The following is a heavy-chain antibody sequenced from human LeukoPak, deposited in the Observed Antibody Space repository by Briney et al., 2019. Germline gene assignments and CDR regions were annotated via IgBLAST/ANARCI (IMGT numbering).Heavy chain of an antibody. CDR3: ARVDYGDYGAGY. CDR1: GFTFSSYS. J-gene: IGHJ4*02. CDR2: ISSSSSYI. Sequence: GGSLRLSCAASGFTFSSYSMNWVRQAPGKGLEWVSSISSSSSYIYYADSVKGRFTISRDNAKNSLYLQMNSLRAEDTAVYYCARVDYGDYGAGYWGQGTLVTVSS. V-gene: IGHV3-21*01. D-gene: IGHD4-17*01.